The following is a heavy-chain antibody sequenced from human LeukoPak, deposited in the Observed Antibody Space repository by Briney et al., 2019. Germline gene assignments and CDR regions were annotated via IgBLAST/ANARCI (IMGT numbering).Heavy chain of an antibody. CDR3: AILRITPGAYYFDY. V-gene: IGHV3-23*01. J-gene: IGHJ4*02. Sequence: PGGSLRLSCAASGFTFSNYPMSWVRQAPGKGLEWVSTISGSGGSAYYADSVKGRFTISRDNSKSSQYLQMNSLRAEDTAVYYCAILRITPGAYYFDYWGQGTLVTVSS. CDR1: GFTFSNYP. CDR2: ISGSGGSA. D-gene: IGHD2-15*01.